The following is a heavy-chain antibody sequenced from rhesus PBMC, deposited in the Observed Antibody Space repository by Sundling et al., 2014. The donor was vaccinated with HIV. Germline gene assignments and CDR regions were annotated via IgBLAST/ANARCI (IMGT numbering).Heavy chain of an antibody. Sequence: QVQLQGSGPGLVKPSETLSLTCAVSGGSISDSYYWSWIRRVPGKGLEWIGYIFGSGSSTKYNPSLKSRLTLSVDTSKKQFSLKLSSVTAADTAVYYCARRVALTAQFDFWGQGALVTVSS. CDR2: IFGSGSST. V-gene: IGHV4-106*01. D-gene: IGHD2-15*01. CDR3: ARRVALTAQFDF. J-gene: IGHJ4*01. CDR1: GGSISDSYY.